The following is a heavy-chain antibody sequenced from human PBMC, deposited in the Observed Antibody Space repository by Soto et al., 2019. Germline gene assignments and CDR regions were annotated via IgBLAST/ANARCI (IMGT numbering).Heavy chain of an antibody. CDR3: ARAPRDGYNYVRAFDI. J-gene: IGHJ3*02. CDR2: IYYSGST. V-gene: IGHV4-61*01. Sequence: QVQLQESGPGLVKPSETLSLTCTVSGGSVSSGSYYWSWIRQPPGKGLKWIGYIYYSGSTNYNPSLKSRVTISVDTSKNQFSLKLSSVTAADTAVYYCARAPRDGYNYVRAFDIWGQGTMVTVSS. D-gene: IGHD5-12*01. CDR1: GGSVSSGSYY.